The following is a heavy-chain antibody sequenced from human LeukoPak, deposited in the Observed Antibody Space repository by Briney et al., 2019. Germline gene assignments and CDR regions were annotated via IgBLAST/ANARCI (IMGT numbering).Heavy chain of an antibody. J-gene: IGHJ4*02. CDR1: GFTVSTNY. CDR3: ARYDYGRSGFDY. Sequence: GGSLRLSCAASGFTVSTNYMTWVRQAPGKGLEWVSVIYSGGTTYYADSVKGRFSISRDNSKNTLYLQMNSLRAEDTAVYYCARYDYGRSGFDYWGQGTLVTVSS. V-gene: IGHV3-66*01. D-gene: IGHD5-12*01. CDR2: IYSGGTT.